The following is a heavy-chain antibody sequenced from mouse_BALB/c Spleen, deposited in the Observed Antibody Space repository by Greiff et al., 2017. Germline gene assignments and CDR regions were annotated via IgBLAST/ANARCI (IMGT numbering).Heavy chain of an antibody. CDR2: IRNKANGYTT. CDR1: GFTFTAYY. Sequence: EVKVVDSGGGLVQPGGSLRLSCATSGFTFTAYYMSWVRQPPGKALEWLGFIRNKANGYTTDYSASVKGRFTISRDNSQRSLYLQMNTLRAEDSATYYGARRALRGGYYAMDYWGQGTSVTVSS. CDR3: ARRALRGGYYAMDY. D-gene: IGHD1-1*01. J-gene: IGHJ4*01. V-gene: IGHV7-3*02.